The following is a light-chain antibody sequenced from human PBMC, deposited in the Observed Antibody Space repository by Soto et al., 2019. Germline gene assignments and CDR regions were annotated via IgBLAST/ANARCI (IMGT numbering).Light chain of an antibody. CDR3: QQYFNWPPYT. V-gene: IGKV3-15*01. CDR2: GAS. CDR1: QSFSSRY. J-gene: IGKJ2*01. Sequence: EIVFTQSSGTLSLSPGERATLSCRASQSFSSRYLAWYQQKPGQAPRLLIYGASTRATGIPARFSGSGSGTEFTLTIRSLQSEDFAVYYCQQYFNWPPYTFGQGTTVDIK.